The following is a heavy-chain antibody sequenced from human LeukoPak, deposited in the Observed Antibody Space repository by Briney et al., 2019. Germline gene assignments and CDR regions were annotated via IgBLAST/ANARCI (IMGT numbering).Heavy chain of an antibody. Sequence: GGSLRLSCAASGFTVSSNYMSWVRQAPGKGLEWVSVIYSGGSTYYADSVKGRFTISRDNSKNTLYLQMNSLRAEDTAVYYCAKGVNSYGTDAFDIWGQGTMVTVSS. V-gene: IGHV3-66*01. CDR2: IYSGGST. J-gene: IGHJ3*02. CDR3: AKGVNSYGTDAFDI. D-gene: IGHD5-18*01. CDR1: GFTVSSNY.